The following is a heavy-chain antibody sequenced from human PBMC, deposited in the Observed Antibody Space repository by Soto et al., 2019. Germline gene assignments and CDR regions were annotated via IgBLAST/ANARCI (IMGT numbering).Heavy chain of an antibody. CDR2: VYSTGGT. CDR3: VRQGIGILHGLVDV. J-gene: IGHJ6*02. CDR1: SGPTSSHN. V-gene: IGHV4-59*08. Sequence: QVQLQQSGPGLVKPSETLSLTCSVPSGPTSSHNWGWIRQTPGRGLEWVGYVYSTGGTSYNPLLNSRVTISADTSTNHISLTLTSVTAADTAVYYCVRQGIGILHGLVDVWGQGTTVRVSS. D-gene: IGHD3-10*01.